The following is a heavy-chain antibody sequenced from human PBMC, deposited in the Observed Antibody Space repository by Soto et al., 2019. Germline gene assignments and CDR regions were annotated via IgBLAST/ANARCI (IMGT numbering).Heavy chain of an antibody. CDR2: ISSSGSTI. Sequence: GGSLRLSCAASGFTFSDYYMSWIRQAPGKGLEWVSYISSSGSTIYYADSVKGRFTISRDNAKNSLYLQMNSLRAEDTAVYYCARRWYYGSGSYSTFYYYYYYMDVWGKGTTVTVSS. CDR3: ARRWYYGSGSYSTFYYYYYYMDV. J-gene: IGHJ6*03. CDR1: GFTFSDYY. D-gene: IGHD3-10*01. V-gene: IGHV3-11*01.